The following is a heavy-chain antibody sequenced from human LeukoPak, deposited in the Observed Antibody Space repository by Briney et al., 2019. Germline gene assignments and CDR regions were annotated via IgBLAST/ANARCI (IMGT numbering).Heavy chain of an antibody. Sequence: PSETLSLTCTVSGGSISSSSYYWGWIRQPPGKGLEWIGSIYYSGSTYYNPSLKSRVTISVDTSKNQFSLKLSSVTAAGTAVYYCASQYSSSYNWFDPWGQGTLVTVSS. D-gene: IGHD6-13*01. V-gene: IGHV4-39*07. J-gene: IGHJ5*02. CDR1: GGSISSSSYY. CDR2: IYYSGST. CDR3: ASQYSSSYNWFDP.